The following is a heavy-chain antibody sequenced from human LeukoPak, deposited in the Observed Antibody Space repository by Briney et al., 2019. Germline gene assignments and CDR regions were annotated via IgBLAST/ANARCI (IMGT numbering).Heavy chain of an antibody. CDR1: GFTFNIFE. V-gene: IGHV3-48*03. J-gene: IGHJ4*02. CDR2: IGSSGTTT. Sequence: GGSLRLSCAASGFTFNIFEMNWVRQAPGKGLEWVPYIGSSGTTTYYADSVKGRFTISRDNAQNSLYLQMNSLRAEDTGVYYCSRARVRFYDSTGYSFHYWGQGALVTVSS. CDR3: SRARVRFYDSTGYSFHY. D-gene: IGHD3-22*01.